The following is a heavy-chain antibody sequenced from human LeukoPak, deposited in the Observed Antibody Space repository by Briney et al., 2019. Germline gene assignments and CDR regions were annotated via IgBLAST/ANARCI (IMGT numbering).Heavy chain of an antibody. D-gene: IGHD6-19*01. CDR3: ARGNSGWRYYFDD. V-gene: IGHV3-74*01. J-gene: IGHJ4*02. Sequence: GGSLRLSCAASGFTFSSYWMHWVRQAPGKGLLWVSRVNSDGSSTSYADSVKGRFTISRDNAKNTLYLQMNSLRAEDTALYYCARGNSGWRYYFDDWGQGTLVTVSS. CDR2: VNSDGSST. CDR1: GFTFSSYW.